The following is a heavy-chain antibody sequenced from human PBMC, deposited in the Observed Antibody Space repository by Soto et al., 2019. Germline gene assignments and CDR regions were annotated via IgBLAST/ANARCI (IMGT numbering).Heavy chain of an antibody. V-gene: IGHV1-18*01. J-gene: IGHJ5*02. CDR3: ARETEESGYNWFDP. Sequence: ASVKVSCKASGYTFTSYGISWVRQAHGQGLEWMGWISAYNGNTNYAQKLQGRVTMTTDTSTSTAYMELRSLRSDDTAVYYCARETEESGYNWFDPWGQGTLVTVSS. D-gene: IGHD3-10*01. CDR1: GYTFTSYG. CDR2: ISAYNGNT.